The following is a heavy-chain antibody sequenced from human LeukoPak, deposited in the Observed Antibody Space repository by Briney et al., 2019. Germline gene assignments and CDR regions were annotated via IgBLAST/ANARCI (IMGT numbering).Heavy chain of an antibody. CDR1: GFIFGDYA. CDR2: ISGSGGST. D-gene: IGHD2-2*01. V-gene: IGHV3-23*01. J-gene: IGHJ4*02. Sequence: GGSLRLSCRGSGFIFGDYALSWVRQAPGKGLEWVSAISGSGGSTYYADSVKGRFTISRDNSKNTLYLQMNSLRAEDTAVYYCAKDFRPGCSTTNCLGRPFDYWGQGTLVTVSS. CDR3: AKDFRPGCSTTNCLGRPFDY.